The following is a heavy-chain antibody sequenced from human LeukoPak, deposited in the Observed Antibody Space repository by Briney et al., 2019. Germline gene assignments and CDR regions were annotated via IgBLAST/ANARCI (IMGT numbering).Heavy chain of an antibody. CDR3: AKDMRAVFLVGSQYYYYGMDV. CDR2: ISGDGGST. D-gene: IGHD2-8*02. V-gene: IGHV3-43*02. CDR1: GFTFDDYA. J-gene: IGHJ6*02. Sequence: PGGSLRLSCAASGFTFDDYAMHWVRQAPGKGLEWVSLISGDGGSTYYADSVKGRFAISRDNSKNSLYLQMNSLRTEDTALYYCAKDMRAVFLVGSQYYYYGMDVWGQGTTVTVSS.